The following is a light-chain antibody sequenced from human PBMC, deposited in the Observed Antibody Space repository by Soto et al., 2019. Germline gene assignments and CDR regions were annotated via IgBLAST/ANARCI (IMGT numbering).Light chain of an antibody. Sequence: MVLTQSPGTLSLSPGERATLSCRASQSVSSSYVAWYQQRPGQAPRLLIYAASRRAAGIPDRFSGSGSGTDFTLIISRLEPEDFAVYYCQQYGGSPPITFGQGTRLEIK. V-gene: IGKV3-20*01. CDR3: QQYGGSPPIT. J-gene: IGKJ5*01. CDR1: QSVSSSY. CDR2: AAS.